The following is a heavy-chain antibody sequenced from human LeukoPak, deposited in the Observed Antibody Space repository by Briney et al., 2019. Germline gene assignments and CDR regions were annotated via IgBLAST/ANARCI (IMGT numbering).Heavy chain of an antibody. J-gene: IGHJ6*03. V-gene: IGHV4-59*01. D-gene: IGHD6-6*01. Sequence: SETLSLTCTVSGGSISDKHWSWMRQPPGRGLEWIGYIYYSGNTNYNPSLKSRVTILVDTSKNQVSLKLSSVTAADTAVYFCARDWGVGGRPGYMDVWGKGTTVTVSS. CDR3: ARDWGVGGRPGYMDV. CDR2: IYYSGNT. CDR1: GGSISDKH.